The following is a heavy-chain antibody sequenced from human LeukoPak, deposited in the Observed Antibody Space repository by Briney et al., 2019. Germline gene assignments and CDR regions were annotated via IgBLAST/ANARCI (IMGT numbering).Heavy chain of an antibody. V-gene: IGHV4-34*01. Sequence: SETLSLTCAVYGGSFSGYYWSWIRQPPGKGLEWIGEINHSGSTYYNPSLKSRVTISVDTSKNQFSLKLSSVTAADTAVYYCASGYPFFVDYWGQGTLVTVSS. CDR1: GGSFSGYY. CDR2: INHSGST. J-gene: IGHJ4*02. CDR3: ASGYPFFVDY.